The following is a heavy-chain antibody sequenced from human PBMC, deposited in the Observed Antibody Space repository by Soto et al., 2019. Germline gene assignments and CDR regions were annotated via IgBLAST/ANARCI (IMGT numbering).Heavy chain of an antibody. CDR3: AREGGDIVVVPAAIDSPPLDY. D-gene: IGHD2-2*01. CDR2: ISYDGSNK. CDR1: GFTFSSYA. J-gene: IGHJ4*02. V-gene: IGHV3-30-3*01. Sequence: VRLVESGGGLVQPGGSLRLSCAASGFTFSSYAMHWVRQAPGKGLEWVAVISYDGSNKYYADSVKGRFTISRDNSKNTLYLQMNSLRAEDTAVYYCAREGGDIVVVPAAIDSPPLDYWGQGTLVTVSS.